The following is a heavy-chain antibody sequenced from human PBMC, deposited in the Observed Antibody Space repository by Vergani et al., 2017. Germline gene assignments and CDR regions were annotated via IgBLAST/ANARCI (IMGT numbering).Heavy chain of an antibody. CDR1: GFTFSSYA. Sequence: EVQLLESGGGLVQPGGSLRLSCAASGFTFSSYAMSWVRQAPGKGLEWVSAISGSGGSTYYADSVKGRFTISRDNSKNQLYLQMNSLRAEDTAVYYCAKALRYSSSVNYYDYMDVWGKGTTVTVSS. CDR2: ISGSGGST. J-gene: IGHJ6*03. V-gene: IGHV3-23*01. CDR3: AKALRYSSSVNYYDYMDV. D-gene: IGHD6-6*01.